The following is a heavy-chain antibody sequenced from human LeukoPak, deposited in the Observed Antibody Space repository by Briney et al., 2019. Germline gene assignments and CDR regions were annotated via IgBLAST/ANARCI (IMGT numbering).Heavy chain of an antibody. J-gene: IGHJ3*02. V-gene: IGHV3-15*01. CDR2: IKSKTDGGTT. D-gene: IGHD3-22*01. CDR3: TTGGITMTSLGAFDI. Sequence: AGGSLRLSCAASGFTFSNAWMSWVRQAPGKGLEWVGRIKSKTDGGTTDYAAPVKGRFTISRDDSKNTLYLQMNSLKTEDTAVYYCTTGGITMTSLGAFDIWGQGTMVTVSS. CDR1: GFTFSNAW.